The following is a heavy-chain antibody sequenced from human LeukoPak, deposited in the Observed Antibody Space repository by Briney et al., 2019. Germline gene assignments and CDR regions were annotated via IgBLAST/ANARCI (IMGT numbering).Heavy chain of an antibody. V-gene: IGHV3-30*18. CDR2: ISYDGSNE. CDR1: GFTLGSYG. J-gene: IGHJ4*02. CDR3: AKEREMATRYYFDY. D-gene: IGHD5-24*01. Sequence: GGSLRLSCAASGFTLGSYGMHWVRQAPGKGLEWVASISYDGSNEYYGDSVKGRFSVSRDNTKNTLYLHMNSLRAEDTAVYYCAKEREMATRYYFDYWGQGTLVTVSS.